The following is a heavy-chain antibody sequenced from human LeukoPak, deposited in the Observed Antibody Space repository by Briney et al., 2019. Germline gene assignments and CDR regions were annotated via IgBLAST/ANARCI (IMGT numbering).Heavy chain of an antibody. CDR2: IKEDGSEK. Sequence: AGGSLRLSCVASGFTFSTYWMSWVRQAPGKGLEGVANIKEDGSEKNYVDSVKGRFTISRDNAKNTLYLQMNSLRADDTAVYYCATSPGLGYSSSLTGVDYWGQGTLVTVSS. V-gene: IGHV3-7*01. D-gene: IGHD6-6*01. CDR1: GFTFSTYW. J-gene: IGHJ4*02. CDR3: ATSPGLGYSSSLTGVDY.